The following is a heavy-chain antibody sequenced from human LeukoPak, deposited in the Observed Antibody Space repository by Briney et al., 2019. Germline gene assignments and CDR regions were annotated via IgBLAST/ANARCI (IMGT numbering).Heavy chain of an antibody. CDR1: GFTFSSST. J-gene: IGHJ4*02. Sequence: PGGPLRFSCAASGFTFSSSTMNWVRQAPGKGLEWVSSISGSSRHKYYADSVKGRFTISRDNAKNSLYLQVNSLRAEDTAVYYCARTANFAAGYYIDYWGQGTLVTVSS. CDR2: ISGSSRHK. D-gene: IGHD6-13*01. CDR3: ARTANFAAGYYIDY. V-gene: IGHV3-21*01.